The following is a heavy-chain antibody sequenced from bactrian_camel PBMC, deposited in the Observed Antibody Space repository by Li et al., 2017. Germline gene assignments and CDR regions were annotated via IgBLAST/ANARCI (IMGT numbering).Heavy chain of an antibody. CDR1: GFTSNRCA. CDR2: ITTEGAT. J-gene: IGHJ4*01. V-gene: IGHV3S53*01. Sequence: HVQLVESGGGSVQAGGSLRLSCTAPGFTSNRCAMSWYRQRPGVEREFVSLITTEGATSYADSVKGRFTISKDRARDTVYLQMNSLKPEDTAVYYCAAASTPLAEYNYWGRGTQVTVS. D-gene: IGHD1*01. CDR3: AAASTPLAEYNY.